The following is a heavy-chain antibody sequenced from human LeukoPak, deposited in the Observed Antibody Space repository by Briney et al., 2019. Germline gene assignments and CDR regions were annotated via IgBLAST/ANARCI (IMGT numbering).Heavy chain of an antibody. CDR2: IISSISYI. V-gene: IGHV3-21*01. J-gene: IGHJ4*02. D-gene: IGHD5-12*01. CDR3: ARDVGIYSGYFDY. Sequence: GGSLTLSCAAAGFTFSSYSMNWVRHAPGKGLEWVSSIISSISYIYYADSVKGRFTISKDNAKRSLYLQMNSLRAEDTAVYYCARDVGIYSGYFDYWGQGTLVTVSS. CDR1: GFTFSSYS.